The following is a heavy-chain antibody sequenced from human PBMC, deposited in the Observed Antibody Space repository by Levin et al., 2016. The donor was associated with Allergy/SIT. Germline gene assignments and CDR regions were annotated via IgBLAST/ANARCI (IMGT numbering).Heavy chain of an antibody. V-gene: IGHV3-11*06. CDR1: GFTFSDYY. Sequence: GESLKISCAASGFTFSDYYMIWIRQAPGKGLEYVSYISSSSRSINYADSVKGRFTISGDNAMNSVYLQMNSPRVEDTAVYYCARSGQQLVGGFDYWGQGALVTVSA. J-gene: IGHJ4*02. D-gene: IGHD6-13*01. CDR3: ARSGQQLVGGFDY. CDR2: ISSSSRSI.